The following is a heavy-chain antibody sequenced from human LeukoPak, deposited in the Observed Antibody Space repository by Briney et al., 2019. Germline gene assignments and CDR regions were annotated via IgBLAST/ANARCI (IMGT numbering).Heavy chain of an antibody. CDR1: GGTFSSYA. CDR3: ARDRPERRAVGGFDP. D-gene: IGHD1-1*01. J-gene: IGHJ5*02. V-gene: IGHV1-69*04. Sequence: GASVKVSCKASGGTFSSYAISWVRQAPGQGLEWMGRIIPILGIANYAQKFQGRVTITADKSTSTAYMELSSLRSEDTAVYYCARDRPERRAVGGFDPWGQGTLVTVSS. CDR2: IIPILGIA.